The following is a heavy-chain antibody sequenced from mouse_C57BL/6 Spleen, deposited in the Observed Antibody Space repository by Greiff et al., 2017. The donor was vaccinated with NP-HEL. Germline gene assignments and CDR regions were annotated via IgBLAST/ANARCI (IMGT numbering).Heavy chain of an antibody. J-gene: IGHJ1*03. CDR3: ARKGMPDGYDWYFDV. D-gene: IGHD2-3*01. V-gene: IGHV1-69*01. Sequence: QVQLQQPGAELVMPGASVKLSCKASGYTFTSYWMHWVKQRPGQGLEWIGEIDPSDSYTNYNQKFKGKSTLTVDKSSSTAYMQLSSLTSEDSAVYYCARKGMPDGYDWYFDVWGTGTTVTVSS. CDR2: IDPSDSYT. CDR1: GYTFTSYW.